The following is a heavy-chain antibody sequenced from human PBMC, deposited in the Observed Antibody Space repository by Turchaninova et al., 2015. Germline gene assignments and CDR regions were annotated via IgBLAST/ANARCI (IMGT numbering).Heavy chain of an antibody. J-gene: IGHJ3*02. CDR2: IYHSGST. Sequence: QVQLQQWGAGLLKPSETLSPTCAVPDYSISSGYYWGWIRRPPGKGREVIGTIYHSGSTYCNPSLKSRVTVSVDTSKNQFSLKLSSVTAADTAVYYCARSTSPYDAFDIWGQGTMVTVSS. CDR3: ARSTSPYDAFDI. CDR1: DYSISSGYY. V-gene: IGHV4-38-2*01.